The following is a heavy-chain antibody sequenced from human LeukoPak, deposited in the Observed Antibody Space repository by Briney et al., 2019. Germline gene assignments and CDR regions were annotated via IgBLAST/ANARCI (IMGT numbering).Heavy chain of an antibody. D-gene: IGHD3-22*01. Sequence: ASVKVSCKASGYSFTDYGVSWVRQAPGQGLEWMGWISGYNGNTKHAQKLQGRVTMTTDTSASTAYMELRSLRSEDTAVYYCARVRGDSSEYVESFENWGQGTMVTVSS. V-gene: IGHV1-18*01. CDR2: ISGYNGNT. J-gene: IGHJ3*02. CDR1: GYSFTDYG. CDR3: ARVRGDSSEYVESFEN.